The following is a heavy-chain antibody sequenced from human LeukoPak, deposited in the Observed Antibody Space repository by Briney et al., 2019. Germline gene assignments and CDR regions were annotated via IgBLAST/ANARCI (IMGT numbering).Heavy chain of an antibody. CDR2: FRNSDSPV. V-gene: IGHV3-11*01. CDR3: ATWDGPSAGLAV. J-gene: IGHJ6*02. D-gene: IGHD1-26*01. Sequence: GGSLRLSCAAASGFTFTDYISWIRQAPGNGLEWVSYFRNSDSPVYYADSVKGRFTISRDNAKDSLYLQMNSLRAEDTAVYFCATWDGPSAGLAVWGQGTTVTVTS. CDR1: GFTFTDY.